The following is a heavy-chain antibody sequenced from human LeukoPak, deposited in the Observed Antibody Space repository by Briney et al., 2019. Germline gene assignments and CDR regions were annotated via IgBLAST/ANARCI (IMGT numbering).Heavy chain of an antibody. CDR1: GGSISSGGYY. J-gene: IGHJ4*02. CDR3: ARGRRGGGFDY. CDR2: IYYSGST. D-gene: IGHD1-26*01. Sequence: PSETLSLTCTVSGGSISSGGYYWSWIRQHPGNGLEWIGYIYYSGSTYYSPSLKSRVTISVDTSKNQFSLKLSSVTAADTAVYYCARGRRGGGFDYWGQGTLVTVSS. V-gene: IGHV4-31*03.